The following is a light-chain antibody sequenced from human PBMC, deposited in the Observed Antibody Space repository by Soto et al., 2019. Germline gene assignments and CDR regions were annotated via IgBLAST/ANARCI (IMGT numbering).Light chain of an antibody. CDR3: QQYNRYSLT. J-gene: IGKJ4*01. V-gene: IGKV1-5*01. CDR1: QSISSW. CDR2: DAS. Sequence: DIQMTQSPSTLSASVGDRVTITCRASQSISSWLAWYQQKPGKAPKLLIYDASSLESGVPSRFSGSGSDTEFTLTINKLQPDDFATYHCQQYNRYSLTFGGGTKVEIK.